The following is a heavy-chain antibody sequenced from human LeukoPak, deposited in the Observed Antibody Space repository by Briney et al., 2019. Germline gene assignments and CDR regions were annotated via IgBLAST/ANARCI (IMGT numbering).Heavy chain of an antibody. CDR1: GGSISSYY. Sequence: PSQTLSLTCTVSGGSISSYYWSWIRQPPGKGLEWIWYIYYSGSTNYNPSLKSRVTISVDTSKNQFSLKLSSVTAADTAVYYCARDIVATIRAVDYFDYWGQGTLVTVSS. J-gene: IGHJ4*02. CDR3: ARDIVATIRAVDYFDY. D-gene: IGHD5-12*01. V-gene: IGHV4-59*12. CDR2: IYYSGST.